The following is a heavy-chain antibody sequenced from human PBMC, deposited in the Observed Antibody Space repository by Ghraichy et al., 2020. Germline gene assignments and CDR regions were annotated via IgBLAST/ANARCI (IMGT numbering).Heavy chain of an antibody. V-gene: IGHV4-59*03. D-gene: IGHD3-10*01. CDR1: GGSISNFY. Sequence: SETLSLTCTVSGGSISNFYWSWIRQPPGKGLEWVGYISYSGSTNYRPSLKSRVTISVDSSKNQFSLTLSSVTAADTAVYYCAISLGSYYPYWGQGTLVTVSS. J-gene: IGHJ4*02. CDR2: ISYSGST. CDR3: AISLGSYYPY.